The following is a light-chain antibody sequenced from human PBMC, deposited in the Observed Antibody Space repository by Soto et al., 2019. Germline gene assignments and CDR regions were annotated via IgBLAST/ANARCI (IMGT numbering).Light chain of an antibody. CDR2: GVS. V-gene: IGLV2-14*01. Sequence: QSALTQPASVSGSPGQSITISCTGTSSDIGGYNYVSWYQQYPDKAPKLIIFGVSDRPSGVSNRFSGSKSGTTASLTISGLQAEDEADYYCSSYKTSSTVVVFGGGTKLTVL. CDR3: SSYKTSSTVVV. CDR1: SSDIGGYNY. J-gene: IGLJ2*01.